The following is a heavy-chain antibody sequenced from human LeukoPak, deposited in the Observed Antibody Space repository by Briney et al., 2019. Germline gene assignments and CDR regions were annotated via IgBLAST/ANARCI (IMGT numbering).Heavy chain of an antibody. Sequence: SETLSLTCAVSGYSISGGYYWGWIRQPPGKGLEWIGYIYYSGSTNYNPSLKSRVTISVDTSKNQFSLKLSSVTAADTAVYYCARDPGGYSGYGQGFDYWGQGTLVTVSS. CDR1: GYSISGGYY. D-gene: IGHD5-12*01. J-gene: IGHJ4*02. CDR3: ARDPGGYSGYGQGFDY. CDR2: IYYSGST. V-gene: IGHV4-61*08.